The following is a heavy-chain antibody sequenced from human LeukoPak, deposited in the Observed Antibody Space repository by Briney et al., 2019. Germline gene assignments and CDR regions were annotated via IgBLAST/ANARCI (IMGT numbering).Heavy chain of an antibody. Sequence: GGSLRLSCAASGFTFSSYSMNWVRQAPGKGLEWVSSISSSSSYIYYADSVKGRFTISRDNAKNSLYLQMNSLRAEDTAVYYCARDLVGSRGYSYGFDYWGQGTLVTVSS. CDR1: GFTFSSYS. CDR2: ISSSSSYI. CDR3: ARDLVGSRGYSYGFDY. D-gene: IGHD5-18*01. J-gene: IGHJ4*02. V-gene: IGHV3-21*01.